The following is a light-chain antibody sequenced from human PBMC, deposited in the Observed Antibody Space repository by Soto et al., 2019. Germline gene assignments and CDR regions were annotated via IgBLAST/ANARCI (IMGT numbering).Light chain of an antibody. CDR3: SSYTSSSPYV. Sequence: QSVLTQPASVSGSPGQSITISCTGTSSDVGGYNYVSWYQQHPGKAPKLMIYEVTNRPSGVSNRFSGSKSGNTASLTISGLQAGDEADYYCSSYTSSSPYVFGTGTKV. CDR1: SSDVGGYNY. V-gene: IGLV2-14*01. CDR2: EVT. J-gene: IGLJ1*01.